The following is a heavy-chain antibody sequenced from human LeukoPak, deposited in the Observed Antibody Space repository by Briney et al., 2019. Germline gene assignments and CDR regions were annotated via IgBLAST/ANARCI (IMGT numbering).Heavy chain of an antibody. D-gene: IGHD1-26*01. V-gene: IGHV4-59*01. CDR1: GGSISSYY. J-gene: IGHJ4*02. CDR2: IYYSGST. CDR3: ARLLWELGTYYFDY. Sequence: PSETLSLTCTVSGGSISSYYWSWIRQPPGKGLEWIGYIYYSGSTNYNPSLKSRVTISVDTSKNQFSLKLSSVTAADTAVYYCARLLWELGTYYFDYWGQGTLVTVSS.